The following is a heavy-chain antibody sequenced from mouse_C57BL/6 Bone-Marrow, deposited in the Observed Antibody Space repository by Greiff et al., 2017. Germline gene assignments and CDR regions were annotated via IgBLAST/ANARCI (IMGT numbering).Heavy chain of an antibody. Sequence: VQLKESGPGLVKPSQSLSLTCSVTGYSITSGYYWNWIRQFPGNKLEWMGYISYDGSNNYNPSLKNRISITRDTSKNQFFLKLNSVTTEDTATYYCARDLGTATWYFDVWGAGTTVTVSS. D-gene: IGHD1-2*01. CDR2: ISYDGSN. V-gene: IGHV3-6*02. CDR3: ARDLGTATWYFDV. CDR1: GYSITSGYY. J-gene: IGHJ1*01.